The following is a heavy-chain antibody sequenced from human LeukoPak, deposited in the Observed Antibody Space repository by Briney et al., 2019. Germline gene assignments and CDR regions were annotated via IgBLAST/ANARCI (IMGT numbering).Heavy chain of an antibody. CDR1: GFTVSSNY. CDR2: IYSGGSK. D-gene: IGHD4-17*01. V-gene: IGHV3-53*01. J-gene: IGHJ4*02. CDR3: AGATGTDFDY. Sequence: GGSLRLSCAASGFTVSSNYMSWVRQAPGQGVEWVSVIYSGGSKYYADSAKGRYTISRDNSKNTLYLQMNSLRAEDTGVYYCAGATGTDFDYWGQGTLVTVSS.